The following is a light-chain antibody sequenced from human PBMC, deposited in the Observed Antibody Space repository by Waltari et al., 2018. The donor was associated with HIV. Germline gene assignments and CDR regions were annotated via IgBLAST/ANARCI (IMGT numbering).Light chain of an antibody. CDR3: QQYNRYPIT. CDR1: QNVESY. Sequence: DIQMTQSPSTLSASVGDRVTFTCRASQNVESYLAWYQQKPGTAPKLLMYQTSSLQTGVPSRFSGLGSGTDFSLTISSLQPDDFATYYCQQYNRYPITFGGGTRV. V-gene: IGKV1-5*03. CDR2: QTS. J-gene: IGKJ4*01.